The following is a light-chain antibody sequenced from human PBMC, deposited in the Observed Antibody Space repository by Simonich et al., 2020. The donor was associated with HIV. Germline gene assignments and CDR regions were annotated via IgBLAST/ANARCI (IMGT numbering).Light chain of an antibody. CDR3: MQARQTPFT. CDR1: QSLLHRNGYNY. CDR2: LGS. V-gene: IGKV2-28*01. Sequence: IVMTQSPLSLPVTPGAPASISCRSSQSLLHRNGYNYLDWYLQKPGQSPQLLIYLGSNRASGVPDRFSGSGSGTDFTLKISRVEAEDVGVYYCMQARQTPFTFGPGTKVDIK. J-gene: IGKJ3*01.